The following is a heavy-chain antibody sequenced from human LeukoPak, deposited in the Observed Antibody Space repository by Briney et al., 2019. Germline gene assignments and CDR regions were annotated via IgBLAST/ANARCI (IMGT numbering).Heavy chain of an antibody. Sequence: PGGSLRLSCAASGFTFSSYSMNWVRQAPRKGLEWVSSISSSSSYIYYADSAKGRFTISRDYAKNLLYLQMNSLRAEDTAVYYCARDGGYTTLFDYWGQGTLVTVSS. CDR1: GFTFSSYS. V-gene: IGHV3-21*01. D-gene: IGHD6-13*01. CDR3: ARDGGYTTLFDY. J-gene: IGHJ4*02. CDR2: ISSSSSYI.